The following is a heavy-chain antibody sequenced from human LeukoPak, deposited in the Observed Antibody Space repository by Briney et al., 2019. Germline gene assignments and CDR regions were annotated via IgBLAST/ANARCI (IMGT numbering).Heavy chain of an antibody. Sequence: GESLKISCKGSGYSFTSYWIGWVRQMPGKGLEWMGIIYPGDSDTGYSPSFQGQVTISADKSISTAYLQWSSLNASDTAMYYCARIIAAAGHNWFDPWGQGTLVTVSS. CDR1: GYSFTSYW. CDR2: IYPGDSDT. D-gene: IGHD6-13*01. V-gene: IGHV5-51*01. J-gene: IGHJ5*02. CDR3: ARIIAAAGHNWFDP.